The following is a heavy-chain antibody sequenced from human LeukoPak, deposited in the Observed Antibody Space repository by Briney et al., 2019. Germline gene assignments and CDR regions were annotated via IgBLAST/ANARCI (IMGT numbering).Heavy chain of an antibody. V-gene: IGHV3-23*01. J-gene: IGHJ5*02. CDR2: ISCSGGST. Sequence: GGSLRLSYAASGFTFSSYAMSWVRQAQGKGLEWVSAISCSGGSTYYADSVKGRFTISRDNSKNTLYLQMNSLRAEDTAVYYCAKDSASGYYYENWFDPWGQGTLVTVSS. D-gene: IGHD3-22*01. CDR1: GFTFSSYA. CDR3: AKDSASGYYYENWFDP.